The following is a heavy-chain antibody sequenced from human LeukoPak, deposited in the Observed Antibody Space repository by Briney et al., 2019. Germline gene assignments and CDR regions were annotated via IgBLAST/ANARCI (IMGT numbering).Heavy chain of an antibody. CDR3: AKEPTITGY. J-gene: IGHJ4*02. Sequence: GGSLRLSCAVSGITFSRLPMTWVRQAPGKGLQWVSAITTGGDTTFYADSVKGRFTISRDNSKNTLYLQMNSLRAEDTAVYYCAKEPTITGYWGQGTLVTVSS. CDR1: GITFSRLP. CDR2: ITTGGDTT. V-gene: IGHV3-23*01. D-gene: IGHD5-12*01.